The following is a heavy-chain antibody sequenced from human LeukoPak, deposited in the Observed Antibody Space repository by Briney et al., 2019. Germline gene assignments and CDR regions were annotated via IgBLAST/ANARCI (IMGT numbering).Heavy chain of an antibody. CDR2: INQSGST. CDR1: GGSFSGYY. J-gene: IGHJ4*02. CDR3: ARGVTGTTEIDY. D-gene: IGHD1-20*01. V-gene: IGHV4-34*01. Sequence: SETLSLTCAVYGGSFSGYYWSWIRQPPVKGLEWIGEINQSGSTNYNPSLKSRVTISVDTSKNQFSLKLSSVTAADTAVYYCARGVTGTTEIDYWGQGTLVTVSS.